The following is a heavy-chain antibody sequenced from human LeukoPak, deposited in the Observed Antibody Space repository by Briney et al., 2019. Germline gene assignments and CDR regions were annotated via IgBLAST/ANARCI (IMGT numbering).Heavy chain of an antibody. CDR3: ARGAAAGEVDY. CDR1: GDTFSSYG. V-gene: IGHV1-69*06. CDR2: IIPIFGTA. J-gene: IGHJ4*02. Sequence: ASVKLSCKASGDTFSSYGISWVRQAPGQGLEWMAGIIPIFGTANYAQKFQGRVTITADKSTSTAYMELSSLRSEDTAVYYCARGAAAGEVDYWGQGTLVTVSS. D-gene: IGHD6-13*01.